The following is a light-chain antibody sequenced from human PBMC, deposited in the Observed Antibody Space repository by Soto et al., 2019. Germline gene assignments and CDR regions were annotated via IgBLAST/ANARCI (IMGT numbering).Light chain of an antibody. CDR2: GAS. J-gene: IGKJ1*01. Sequence: EIVLTQSPITLSLSPGQRPTLSCRASQSVSSNLAWYQQKPGQAPRLLIYGASTRATGIPARFSGSGSGTEFTLTISSLQPDDFATYCCQQYNSYSTFGQGTKVDIK. V-gene: IGKV3D-15*01. CDR3: QQYNSYST. CDR1: QSVSSN.